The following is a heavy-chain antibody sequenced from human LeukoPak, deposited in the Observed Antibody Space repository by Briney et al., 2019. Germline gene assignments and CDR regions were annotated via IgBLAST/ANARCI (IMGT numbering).Heavy chain of an antibody. Sequence: GSLRLSCAASGFTFSSYDMHWVRQATGKGLEWVSAIGTAGDTYYPGSVKGRFTISRENAKNSLYLQMNSLRAGDTAVYYCARVARETDAFDIWGQGTMVTVSS. CDR1: GFTFSSYD. J-gene: IGHJ3*02. V-gene: IGHV3-13*01. CDR2: IGTAGDT. CDR3: ARVARETDAFDI.